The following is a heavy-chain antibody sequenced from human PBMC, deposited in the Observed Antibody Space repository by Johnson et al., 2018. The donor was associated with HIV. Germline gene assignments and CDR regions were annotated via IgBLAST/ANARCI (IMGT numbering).Heavy chain of an antibody. CDR3: AKDWLAYCGGDCYSRAFDI. D-gene: IGHD2-21*02. V-gene: IGHV3-30*02. CDR1: GFTFSNYG. J-gene: IGHJ3*02. CDR2: IRYDGSNK. Sequence: QVQLVESGGGVVQPGGSLRLSCAASGFTFSNYGMHWVRQAPGKGLEWVTFIRYDGSNKYYADSVKGRFTISRDNSKNTLYLQMNSLRAEDTAVYYFAKDWLAYCGGDCYSRAFDIWGQGTMVTVSS.